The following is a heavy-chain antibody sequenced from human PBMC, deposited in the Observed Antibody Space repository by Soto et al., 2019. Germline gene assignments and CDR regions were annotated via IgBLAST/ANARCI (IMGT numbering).Heavy chain of an antibody. J-gene: IGHJ4*02. CDR1: GGSFSGYY. CDR3: ARLFYGRFSR. V-gene: IGHV4-34*01. Sequence: SETLSLTCAVYGGSFSGYYWSWIRQPPGKGLEWIGEINHSGSTNYNPSLKSRVTISVDTSKNQFSLKLSSVTAADTAVYYCARLFYGRFSRWGQGTLVTVSS. CDR2: INHSGST. D-gene: IGHD1-26*01.